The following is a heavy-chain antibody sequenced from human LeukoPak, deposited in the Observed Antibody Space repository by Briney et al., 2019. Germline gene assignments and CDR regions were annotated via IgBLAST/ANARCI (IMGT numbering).Heavy chain of an antibody. CDR2: SYYSGST. CDR3: AITMGGTVEVFDI. CDR1: GGSITSYY. J-gene: IGHJ3*02. V-gene: IGHV4-59*01. D-gene: IGHD6-19*01. Sequence: PSQTLSLTCAVSGGSITSYYWSWIRHPPAQGLGWIGYSYYSGSTNYNPSLKSRVTILVDTSKNQFSLKLSSVTAADTAVYYCAITMGGTVEVFDIWGQGTMVTVSS.